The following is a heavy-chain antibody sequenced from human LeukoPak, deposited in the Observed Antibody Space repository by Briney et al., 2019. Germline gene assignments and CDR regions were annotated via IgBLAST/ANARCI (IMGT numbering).Heavy chain of an antibody. D-gene: IGHD3-3*01. CDR3: ARDRAQEYDFWSGYYTDDAFDI. V-gene: IGHV4-59*12. J-gene: IGHJ3*02. Sequence: SETLSLTCTVSGGSISSYYWSWIRQPPGKGLEWIGYIYYSGSTNYNPSLKSRVTISVDTSKNQFSLKLSSVTAADTAVYYCARDRAQEYDFWSGYYTDDAFDIWGQGTMVTVSS. CDR1: GGSISSYY. CDR2: IYYSGST.